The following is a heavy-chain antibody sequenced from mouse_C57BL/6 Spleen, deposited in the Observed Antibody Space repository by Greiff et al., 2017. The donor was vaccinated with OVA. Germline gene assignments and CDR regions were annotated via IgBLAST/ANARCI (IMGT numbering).Heavy chain of an antibody. V-gene: IGHV1-15*01. Sequence: VKLQESGAELVRPGASVTLSCKASGYTFTDYEMHWVKQTPVHGLEWIGAIDPETGGTAYNQKFKGKAILTADKSSSTAYMELRSLTSEDSAVYYCTRWELTGTHFDYWGQGTTLTVSS. CDR3: TRWELTGTHFDY. D-gene: IGHD4-1*01. CDR2: IDPETGGT. J-gene: IGHJ2*01. CDR1: GYTFTDYE.